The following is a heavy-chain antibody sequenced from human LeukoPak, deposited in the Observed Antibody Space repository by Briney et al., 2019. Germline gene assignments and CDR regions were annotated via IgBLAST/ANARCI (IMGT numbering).Heavy chain of an antibody. CDR3: ARDRSVVRAVDY. Sequence: SETLSLTCTVSGGSVSSGDYYWSWIRQPPGKGLEWIGYMYYSGSTNYNPSLKSRVTISVDTSKNQFSLKLSSVTAADTAVYYCARDRSVVRAVDYWGQGTLVTVSS. CDR2: MYYSGST. D-gene: IGHD2-15*01. J-gene: IGHJ4*02. V-gene: IGHV4-61*08. CDR1: GGSVSSGDYY.